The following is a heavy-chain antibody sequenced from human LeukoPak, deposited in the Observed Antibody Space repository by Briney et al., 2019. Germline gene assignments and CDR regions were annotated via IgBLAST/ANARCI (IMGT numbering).Heavy chain of an antibody. V-gene: IGHV3-73*01. D-gene: IGHD4/OR15-4a*01. Sequence: GESLRLSCAASGFTFSGSVMHWVRQASGKGLEWVGHIRNKGNNYATAYGASVKGRFTISRDDSKNTAYLQMNSLKTEDTAVYYCSRHSDYGGSGNRLDAFDIWGQGTMVTVSS. J-gene: IGHJ3*02. CDR3: SRHSDYGGSGNRLDAFDI. CDR2: IRNKGNNYAT. CDR1: GFTFSGSV.